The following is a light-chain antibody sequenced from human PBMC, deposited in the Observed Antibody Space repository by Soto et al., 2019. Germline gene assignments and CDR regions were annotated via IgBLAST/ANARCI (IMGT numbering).Light chain of an antibody. V-gene: IGKV1-5*03. CDR2: KAS. CDR3: QQFWT. Sequence: DIQMTQSPSTLSGSVGDRFTITCRASQTISSWLAWYQQKPGKAPKLLIYKASTLKSGVPSRFSGSGSGTEFTLTISSLQPDDFATYYCQQFWTFGQGTKVDIK. J-gene: IGKJ1*01. CDR1: QTISSW.